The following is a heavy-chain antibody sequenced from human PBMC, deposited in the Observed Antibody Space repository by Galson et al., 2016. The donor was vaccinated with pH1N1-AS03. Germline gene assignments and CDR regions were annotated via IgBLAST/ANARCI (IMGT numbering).Heavy chain of an antibody. Sequence: PALVKPTQTLTLTCTFSGFSLSTSGMCVSWIRQPPGKALEWLALIDWDDDKYYSTSLKTRLTISKDTSKNQVVLTMTNMDPVDTAMYYCAHVDYGDYVGYFEYWGQGTLVTVSS. CDR3: AHVDYGDYVGYFEY. CDR1: GFSLSTSGMC. J-gene: IGHJ4*02. CDR2: IDWDDDK. V-gene: IGHV2-70*01. D-gene: IGHD4-17*01.